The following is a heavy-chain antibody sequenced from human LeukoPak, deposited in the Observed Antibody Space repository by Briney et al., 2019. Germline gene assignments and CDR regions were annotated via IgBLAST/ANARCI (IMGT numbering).Heavy chain of an antibody. J-gene: IGHJ4*02. V-gene: IGHV1-69*06. Sequence: SVKVSCKASGGTFSSYAISWVRQAPGQGLEWMGGIIPIFGTANYAQKFQGRVTITADKSTSTAYMELSSLRSEDTAVYYCARGGGGELLSTDFDYWGQGTLVTVSS. D-gene: IGHD3-10*01. CDR1: GGTFSSYA. CDR2: IIPIFGTA. CDR3: ARGGGGELLSTDFDY.